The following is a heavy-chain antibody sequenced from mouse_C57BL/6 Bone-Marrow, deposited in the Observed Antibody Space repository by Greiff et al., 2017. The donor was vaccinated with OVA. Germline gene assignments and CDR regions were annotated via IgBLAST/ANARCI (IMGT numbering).Heavy chain of an antibody. J-gene: IGHJ2*01. Sequence: QVQLQQSGAELVKPGASVKISCKASGYAFSSYWMNWVKQRPGKGLEWIGQIYPGDGDTNYNGKFKGKATLTADKSSSTAYMQLSSLTSEDSAVYFCAREGYCGSSYFDYWGKGTTLTVSS. V-gene: IGHV1-80*01. CDR2: IYPGDGDT. CDR3: AREGYCGSSYFDY. D-gene: IGHD1-1*01. CDR1: GYAFSSYW.